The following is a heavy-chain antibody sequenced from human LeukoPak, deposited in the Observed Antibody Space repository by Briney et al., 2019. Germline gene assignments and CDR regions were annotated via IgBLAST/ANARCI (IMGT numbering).Heavy chain of an antibody. CDR3: ARVSSSWDDAFDI. J-gene: IGHJ3*02. V-gene: IGHV3-30*02. CDR1: GFTFSYYG. CDR2: IGYDGTDK. Sequence: GGSLRLSCAASGFTFSYYGMHWVRQAPGKGLEWVTFIGYDGTDKYYADSVKGRFTISRDNSKNTLSLHMNSLRAEDTAVYYCARVSSSWDDAFDIWGQGTMVTVSS. D-gene: IGHD6-13*01.